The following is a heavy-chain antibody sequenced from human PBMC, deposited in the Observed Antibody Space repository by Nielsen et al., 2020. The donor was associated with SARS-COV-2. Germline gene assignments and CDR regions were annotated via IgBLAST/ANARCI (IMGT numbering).Heavy chain of an antibody. CDR2: ISYDGSNK. CDR1: GFTFSSYG. J-gene: IGHJ4*02. V-gene: IGHV3-30*18. D-gene: IGHD3-3*01. Sequence: SLKISCAASGFTFSSYGMHWVRQAPGKGLEWVAVISYDGSNKYYADSVKGRFTISRDNSKNTLYLQMNSLRAEDTAVYYCAKDRRYDFWSGHFDYWGQGTLVTVSS. CDR3: AKDRRYDFWSGHFDY.